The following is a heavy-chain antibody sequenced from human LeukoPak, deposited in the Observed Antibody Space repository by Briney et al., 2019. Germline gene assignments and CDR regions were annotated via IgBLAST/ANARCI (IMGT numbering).Heavy chain of an antibody. CDR3: ISPTPNFDY. J-gene: IGHJ4*02. D-gene: IGHD2-15*01. Sequence: GGSLRLSCTASGFTFGDYAMSWVRQAPGKGLEWVGLIRSKAYGGTTEYAASVKGRFTISRDDSKSIAYLQMNSLKTEDTAVYYCISPTPNFDYWGQGTLVTVSS. CDR2: IRSKAYGGTT. CDR1: GFTFGDYA. V-gene: IGHV3-49*04.